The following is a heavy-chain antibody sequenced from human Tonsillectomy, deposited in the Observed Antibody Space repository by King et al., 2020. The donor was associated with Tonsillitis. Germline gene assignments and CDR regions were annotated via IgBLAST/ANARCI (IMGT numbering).Heavy chain of an antibody. J-gene: IGHJ5*02. CDR1: GGSLSGYY. CDR3: ARVPYSRSSWFDP. Sequence: QVQLQQWGAGLLKPSETLSLTCAVYGGSLSGYYWSWIRQPPGKGLEWIGEINHSGSTNYNPSLKSRVTISVDTSKNQFYLKVRSVTAADTAVYYCARVPYSRSSWFDPWGQGTLVTVSS. D-gene: IGHD6-13*01. CDR2: INHSGST. V-gene: IGHV4-34*01.